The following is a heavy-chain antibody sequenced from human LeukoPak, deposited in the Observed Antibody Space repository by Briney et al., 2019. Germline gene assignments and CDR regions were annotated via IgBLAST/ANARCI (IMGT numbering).Heavy chain of an antibody. J-gene: IGHJ5*02. D-gene: IGHD3-10*01. CDR1: GYTFTLYY. CDR2: INPNSGGT. Sequence: GASVKVSCKASGYTFTLYYMYWVRQAPGQGLEWMGRINPNSGGTNYAQKFQGRVTMTRDTSISTAYMELSRLTSDDTAVYYCARGLGSGLHWFDPWGQGSLVTVSS. V-gene: IGHV1-2*06. CDR3: ARGLGSGLHWFDP.